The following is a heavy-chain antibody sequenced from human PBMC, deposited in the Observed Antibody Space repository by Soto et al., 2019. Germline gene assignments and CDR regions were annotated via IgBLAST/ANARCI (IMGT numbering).Heavy chain of an antibody. CDR2: INHSGST. V-gene: IGHV4-34*01. CDR3: ARGWYYYGSGSYYNVRTYYYGMDV. Sequence: PSETLSLTCAVYGGSFSGYYWSWIRQPPGKGLEWIGEINHSGSTNYNPSLKSRVTISVDTSKNQFSLKLSSVTAVDTAVYYCARGWYYYGSGSYYNVRTYYYGMDVWGQGTTVTV. J-gene: IGHJ6*02. D-gene: IGHD3-10*01. CDR1: GGSFSGYY.